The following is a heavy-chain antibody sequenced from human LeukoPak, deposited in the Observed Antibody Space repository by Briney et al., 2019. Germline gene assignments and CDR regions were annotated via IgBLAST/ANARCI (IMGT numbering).Heavy chain of an antibody. D-gene: IGHD6-13*01. CDR1: GYTFTGYY. Sequence: ASVKVSCKASGYTFTGYYMHWVRQAPGQGLEWMGWINPNSGGTNYAQKFQGRVTMTRDTSISTAYMELSRLRSDDTAVYYCARVPYSSSWPDYWGQGTLVTVSS. J-gene: IGHJ4*02. CDR2: INPNSGGT. V-gene: IGHV1-2*02. CDR3: ARVPYSSSWPDY.